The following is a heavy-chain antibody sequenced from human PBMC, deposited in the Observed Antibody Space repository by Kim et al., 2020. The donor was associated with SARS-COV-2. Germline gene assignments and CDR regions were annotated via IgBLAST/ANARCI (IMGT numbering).Heavy chain of an antibody. CDR3: AKDIRLEEDAFDI. V-gene: IGHV3-9*01. J-gene: IGHJ3*02. Sequence: GGSLRLSCAASGFTFDDYAMHWVRQAPGKGLEWVSGISWNSGSIGYADSVKGRFTISRDNAKNSLYLQMNSLRAEDTALYYCAKDIRLEEDAFDIWGQGT. D-gene: IGHD1-1*01. CDR2: ISWNSGSI. CDR1: GFTFDDYA.